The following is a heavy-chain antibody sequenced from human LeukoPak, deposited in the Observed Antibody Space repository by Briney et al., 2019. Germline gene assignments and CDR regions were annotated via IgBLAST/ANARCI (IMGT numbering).Heavy chain of an antibody. CDR2: ISSDGGTT. D-gene: IGHD5-12*01. CDR1: GFTFSSYW. CDR3: ARGGDGWAAFDI. Sequence: PGGSLRLSCAASGFTFSSYWMHWVRQVPGRGLVWVSRISSDGGTTHYAESVKGRVTISRDYAKNTLYLQMNSLRAEDTAVYYCARGGDGWAAFDIWGRGTMVTVSS. J-gene: IGHJ3*02. V-gene: IGHV3-74*01.